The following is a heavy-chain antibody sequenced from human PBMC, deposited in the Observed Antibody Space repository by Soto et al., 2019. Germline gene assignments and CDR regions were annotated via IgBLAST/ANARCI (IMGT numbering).Heavy chain of an antibody. Sequence: GGSLRLSCAASGFTFSSYWMHWVRQAPGKGLVWVSRINSDGSSTSYADSVKGRFTISRDNAKNTLYLQMNSLRAEDTAVYDYAREEYYNDSSGYYYYYYGMDVWGQGTMVTVSS. CDR1: GFTFSSYW. J-gene: IGHJ6*02. CDR3: AREEYYNDSSGYYYYYYGMDV. D-gene: IGHD3-22*01. CDR2: INSDGSST. V-gene: IGHV3-74*01.